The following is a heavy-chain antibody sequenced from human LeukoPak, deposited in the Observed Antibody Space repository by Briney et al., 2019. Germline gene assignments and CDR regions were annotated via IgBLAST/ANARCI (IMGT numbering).Heavy chain of an antibody. D-gene: IGHD4-17*01. CDR1: GFTFSNYA. V-gene: IGHV3-30-3*02. CDR2: ISSDGTNK. J-gene: IGHJ6*02. CDR3: AKGQLHYGDPSSMDV. Sequence: GGSLRLSCAVSGFTFSNYAMHWVRQAPGKGLEWMAVISSDGTNKYSADSVKGRFTISRDNSKNTLYLQMNSLRAEDTAVYYCAKGQLHYGDPSSMDVWGQGTTVTVSS.